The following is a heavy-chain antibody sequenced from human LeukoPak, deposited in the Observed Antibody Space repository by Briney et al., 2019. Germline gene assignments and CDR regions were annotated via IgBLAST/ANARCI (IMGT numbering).Heavy chain of an antibody. J-gene: IGHJ6*02. D-gene: IGHD3-10*01. V-gene: IGHV1-24*01. CDR2: FDPEDGET. CDR3: AAKPYSITMVRGVPPGDYYGMDV. CDR1: GYTLTELS. Sequence: ASVKVSCKVSGYTLTELSMHWVRQAPGKGLERMGGFDPEDGETIYAQKFQGRVTMTEDTSTDTAYMELSSLRSEDTAVYYCAAKPYSITMVRGVPPGDYYGMDVWGQGTTVTVSS.